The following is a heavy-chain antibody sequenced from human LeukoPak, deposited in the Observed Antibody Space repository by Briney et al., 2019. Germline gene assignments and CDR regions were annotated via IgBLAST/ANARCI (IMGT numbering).Heavy chain of an antibody. V-gene: IGHV1-18*01. D-gene: IGHD3-3*01. CDR2: ISAYSGNT. CDR1: GYTFTSYG. CDR3: ARDCLPQITIFGVVKCYYYYGMDV. J-gene: IGHJ6*02. Sequence: SVKVSCKASGYTFTSYGISWVRQAPGQGLGWMGWISAYSGNTNYSQKLQGRVTMTTDTSTSTAYMELRSLRSDDTAVYYCARDCLPQITIFGVVKCYYYYGMDVWGQGTTVTVSS.